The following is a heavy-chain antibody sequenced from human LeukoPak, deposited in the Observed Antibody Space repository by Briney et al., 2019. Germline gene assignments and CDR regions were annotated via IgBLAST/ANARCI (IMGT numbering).Heavy chain of an antibody. CDR3: VRDGGVSGYDLLDY. D-gene: IGHD5-12*01. J-gene: IGHJ4*02. CDR2: INQDGSKE. Sequence: PGGSLSLSCTASGFIFSNYWMTWVRQAPGKGLEWVAQINQDGSKEYYIDSVKARFSISRDNARNSLSLQMNSLRAEDTAVYYCVRDGGVSGYDLLDYWGQGTLVTVSS. CDR1: GFIFSNYW. V-gene: IGHV3-7*01.